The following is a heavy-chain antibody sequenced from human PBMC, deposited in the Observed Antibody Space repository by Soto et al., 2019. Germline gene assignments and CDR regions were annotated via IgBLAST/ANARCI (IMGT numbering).Heavy chain of an antibody. CDR2: IYYSGST. Sequence: LCGGSISSGDYYWSWIRQPPGKDLEWIGYIYYSGSTYYNPSLKSRVTISVDTSKNQFSLKLSSVTAADTAVYYCVRETCTSASCPWGWFDPWGQGTLVTVSS. D-gene: IGHD2-2*01. V-gene: IGHV4-30-4*01. J-gene: IGHJ5*02. CDR3: VRETCTSASCPWGWFDP. CDR1: GGSISSGDYY.